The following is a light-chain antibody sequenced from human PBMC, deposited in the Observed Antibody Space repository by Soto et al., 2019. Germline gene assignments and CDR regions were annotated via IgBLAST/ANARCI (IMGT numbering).Light chain of an antibody. CDR2: MND. V-gene: IGLV1-44*01. CDR1: TSNIGRNS. J-gene: IGLJ2*01. CDR3: AAWDDNLNVV. Sequence: HSVLTQAPSVSGAPGRSVTISCSGGTSNIGRNSVNWYQQFPGTAPKLLIYMNDRRPSGVPDRFSAFRSGASASLAISGLQSEDGATYYCAAWDDNLNVVFGGGTKLTVL.